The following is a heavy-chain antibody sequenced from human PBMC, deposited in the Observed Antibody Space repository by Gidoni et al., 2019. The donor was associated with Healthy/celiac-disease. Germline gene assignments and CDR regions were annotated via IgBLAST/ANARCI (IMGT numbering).Heavy chain of an antibody. CDR1: GFTFDDYA. V-gene: IGHV3-9*01. D-gene: IGHD2-2*01. Sequence: EVQLVESGGGLVQPGRSLRLSCAASGFTFDDYAMHWVRQAPGKGLEWVSGSGWKSGSIGYADSVKGRFTISRDNAKNSLYLQMNSLRAEDTALYYCAKDITGSVVPATGGMDVWGQGTTVTVSS. CDR2: SGWKSGSI. CDR3: AKDITGSVVPATGGMDV. J-gene: IGHJ6*02.